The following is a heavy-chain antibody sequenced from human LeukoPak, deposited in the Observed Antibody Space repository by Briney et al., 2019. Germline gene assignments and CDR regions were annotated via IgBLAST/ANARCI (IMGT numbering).Heavy chain of an antibody. V-gene: IGHV1-69*05. D-gene: IGHD5-24*01. CDR1: GYTFTGYY. CDR3: ARASSKEMATIGFDY. J-gene: IGHJ4*02. CDR2: ILPIFCTA. Sequence: SVKVSCKASGYTFTGYYMHWVRQAPGQGLEGMGGILPIFCTANYAQKFQGRVTITTDESTSTAYMELSSLRSEDTAVYYCARASSKEMATIGFDYWGQGTLVTVSS.